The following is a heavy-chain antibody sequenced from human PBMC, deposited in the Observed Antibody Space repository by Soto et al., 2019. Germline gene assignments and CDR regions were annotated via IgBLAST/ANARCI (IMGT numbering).Heavy chain of an antibody. CDR3: ARSQGGSTSLDIYYYYYYGMDV. Sequence: QVQLVQSGAEVKKPGSSVKVSCKAPGGTFSSYAISWVRQAPGQGLEWMGGIIPICGTANYAQKFQGRVTITADESKSTGYMELSSLRSEDTAVYSCARSQGGSTSLDIYYYYYYGMDVWGQGTTVTVSS. V-gene: IGHV1-69*01. CDR2: IIPICGTA. CDR1: GGTFSSYA. D-gene: IGHD2-2*01. J-gene: IGHJ6*02.